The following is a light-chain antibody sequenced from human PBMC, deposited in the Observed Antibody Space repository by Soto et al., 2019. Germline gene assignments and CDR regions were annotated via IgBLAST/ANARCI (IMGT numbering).Light chain of an antibody. CDR3: CSYAGSSTWV. J-gene: IGLJ3*02. V-gene: IGLV2-23*02. Sequence: QSVLTQPASVSGSPGQSITISCTETSSDVGSYNFVSWYQQHPGKAPKLMIYEVSKRPSGVSNRFSGSESGNTASLTISGLQTEDEADYYCCSYAGSSTWVFGGGTQVTVL. CDR1: SSDVGSYNF. CDR2: EVS.